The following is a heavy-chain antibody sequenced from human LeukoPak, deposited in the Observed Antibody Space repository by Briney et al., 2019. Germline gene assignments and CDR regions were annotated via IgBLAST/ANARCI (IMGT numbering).Heavy chain of an antibody. Sequence: GGSLRLSCAASGFTFDDYAMHWVRQAPGKGLEWVSLINGDGGSIYADSVKGRFTISRDNSRNTLYLQMNSLRAEDTAVYYCAKDPPGIAVAGPEYFQHWGQGTLVTVSS. CDR2: INGDGGSI. V-gene: IGHV3-43*02. CDR1: GFTFDDYA. J-gene: IGHJ1*01. CDR3: AKDPPGIAVAGPEYFQH. D-gene: IGHD6-19*01.